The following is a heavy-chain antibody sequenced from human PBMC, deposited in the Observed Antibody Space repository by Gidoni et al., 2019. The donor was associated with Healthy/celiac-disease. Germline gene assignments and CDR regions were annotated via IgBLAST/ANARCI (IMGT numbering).Heavy chain of an antibody. Sequence: EVQLVQSGAEVKKHGESLKISCKGSGYSCTSYWIGWVRQMHGKGLEGMGIIYPGDSDTRYSPSFQGQVTISADKSISTAYLQWSSLKASDTAMYYCARRLVRGVISNWFDPWGQGTLVTVSS. D-gene: IGHD3-10*01. V-gene: IGHV5-51*01. CDR2: IYPGDSDT. CDR3: ARRLVRGVISNWFDP. J-gene: IGHJ5*02. CDR1: GYSCTSYW.